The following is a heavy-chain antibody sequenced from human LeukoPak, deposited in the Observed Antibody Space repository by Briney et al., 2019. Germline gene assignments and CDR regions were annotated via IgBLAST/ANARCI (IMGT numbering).Heavy chain of an antibody. J-gene: IGHJ4*02. CDR2: IYYSGST. CDR1: GGSISSYY. D-gene: IGHD3-10*01. Sequence: PSETLSLTRTVSGGSISSYYWSWIRQPPGKGLEWIGYIYYSGSTNYNPSLKSRVTISVDTSKNQFSLKLSSVTAADTAVYYCARGTTMVRGVITTPKTFDYWGQGTLVTVSS. CDR3: ARGTTMVRGVITTPKTFDY. V-gene: IGHV4-59*12.